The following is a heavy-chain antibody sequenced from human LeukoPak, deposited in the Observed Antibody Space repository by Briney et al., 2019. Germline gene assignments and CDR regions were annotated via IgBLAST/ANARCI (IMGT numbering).Heavy chain of an antibody. D-gene: IGHD2-21*02. J-gene: IGHJ4*02. Sequence: PGGSLRLSCAASGFTFSSYAMSWVRQAPGKGLEWVSTISGSGDSTYYADSVKGRFTISRDNSKNTLHLQMNSLRAEDTAVYSCAKGRSGVLSPAINYWGQGTLVTVSS. CDR2: ISGSGDST. V-gene: IGHV3-23*01. CDR3: AKGRSGVLSPAINY. CDR1: GFTFSSYA.